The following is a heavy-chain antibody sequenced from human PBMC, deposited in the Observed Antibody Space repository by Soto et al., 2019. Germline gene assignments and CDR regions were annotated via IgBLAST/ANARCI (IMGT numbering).Heavy chain of an antibody. CDR2: ISAAGDP. CDR3: ARTDRDFYGLDV. Sequence: EVQLVESGGGLVQPGGSLRLSCEASGFTFRNYDMHWVRQGTGKGLEWVSGISAAGDPDYADSVEGRFTISRENAQDPLLPQMNSLRVGDTAVYYCARTDRDFYGLDVWGQGTTVIVSS. J-gene: IGHJ6*02. V-gene: IGHV3-13*05. CDR1: GFTFRNYD.